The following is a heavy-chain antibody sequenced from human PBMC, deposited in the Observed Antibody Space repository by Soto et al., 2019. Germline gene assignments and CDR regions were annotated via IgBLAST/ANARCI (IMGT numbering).Heavy chain of an antibody. Sequence: PSETLSLTCTVSGGSISSGGYYWSWIRQHPGKGLEWIGYIYYSGSTYYNPSLKSRVTISVDTSKNQFSLKLSSVTAADTAVYYCARFGSLTSIAARLEYFDYWGQGTLVTVS. V-gene: IGHV4-31*03. J-gene: IGHJ4*02. CDR1: GGSISSGGYY. CDR2: IYYSGST. D-gene: IGHD6-6*01. CDR3: ARFGSLTSIAARLEYFDY.